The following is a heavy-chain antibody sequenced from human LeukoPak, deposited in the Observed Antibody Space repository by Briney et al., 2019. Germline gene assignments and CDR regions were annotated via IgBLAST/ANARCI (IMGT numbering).Heavy chain of an antibody. V-gene: IGHV4-34*01. J-gene: IGHJ4*02. CDR1: GGSFSGYY. D-gene: IGHD2-2*02. Sequence: SETLSLTCAVYGGSFSGYYWSWIRQPPGRGLEWIGEINHSGSTNYNPSLKSRVTISVDTSKNQFSLKLSSVTAADTAVYYCAPEYCSSNSCYIVWGQGTLVTVSS. CDR2: INHSGST. CDR3: APEYCSSNSCYIV.